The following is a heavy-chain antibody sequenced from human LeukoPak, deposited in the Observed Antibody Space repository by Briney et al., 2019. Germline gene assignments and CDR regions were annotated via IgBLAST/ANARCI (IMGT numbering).Heavy chain of an antibody. D-gene: IGHD3-22*01. CDR2: FYPEDGET. Sequence: ASVTVSCKVSGYTLTELSMHWVRQAPGKGVEGMGGFYPEDGETIYAQKFQGRVTMTEDTSTDTAYMELSSLRSEDTAVYYCATDRYYDSSGYYHYVDWGQGTLVTVSS. V-gene: IGHV1-24*01. CDR3: ATDRYYDSSGYYHYVD. J-gene: IGHJ4*02. CDR1: GYTLTELS.